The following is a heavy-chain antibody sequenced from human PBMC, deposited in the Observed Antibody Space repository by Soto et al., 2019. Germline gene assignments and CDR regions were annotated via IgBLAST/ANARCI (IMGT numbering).Heavy chain of an antibody. CDR3: ARVSTEYCTNGVCYKGNTFDY. Sequence: PGGSLRLSCAASGFTFSSYSMNWVRQAPGKGLEWVSYISSSSSTIYYADSVKGRFTISRDNAKNSLYLQMNSLRAEDTAVYYCARVSTEYCTNGVCYKGNTFDYWGQGTLVTVSS. J-gene: IGHJ4*02. CDR1: GFTFSSYS. V-gene: IGHV3-48*01. CDR2: ISSSSSTI. D-gene: IGHD2-8*01.